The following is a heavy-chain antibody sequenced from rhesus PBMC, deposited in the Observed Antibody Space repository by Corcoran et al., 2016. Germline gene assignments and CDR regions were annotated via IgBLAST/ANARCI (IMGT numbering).Heavy chain of an antibody. CDR1: GFTFSSYG. CDR2: ISNGGGRT. V-gene: IGHV3S5*01. D-gene: IGHD1-26*01. CDR3: AKRGATEGGIDY. Sequence: EVQLVESGGGLVQPGGSLRLSCAASGFTFSSYGMSWVRQAPGKGLEWVSYISNGGGRTYYADSVKGRFTISRDNSKNTLSLKMNSLRAEDTAVYYCAKRGATEGGIDYWGQGVLVTVSS. J-gene: IGHJ4*01.